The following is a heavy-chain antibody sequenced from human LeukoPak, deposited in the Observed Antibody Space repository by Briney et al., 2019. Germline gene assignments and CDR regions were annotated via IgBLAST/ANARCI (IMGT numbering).Heavy chain of an antibody. CDR3: AKVVDLNDISWFGP. CDR1: GFTFSNYG. V-gene: IGHV3-30*18. J-gene: IGHJ5*02. CDR2: ISYDGSNK. D-gene: IGHD3-9*01. Sequence: GGSLRLSCAASGFTFSNYGMHWVRQAPGKGLEWVAVISYDGSNKYYADSVKGRFTISRDNSKNTLYLQMNSLRAEDTAVYYCAKVVDLNDISWFGPWGQGTLVTVSS.